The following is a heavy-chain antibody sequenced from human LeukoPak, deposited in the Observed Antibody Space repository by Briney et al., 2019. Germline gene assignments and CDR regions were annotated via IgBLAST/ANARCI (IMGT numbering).Heavy chain of an antibody. CDR1: GFTFSSYN. D-gene: IGHD1-1*01. CDR3: ARVGNWNLNAFDI. Sequence: GGSLRLSCAASGFTFSSYNMNWVRQAPGKGLEWVSSISSSSSFIYYADSVKGRFTISRDNAKNSLYLQMNSLRAEDTAVYYCARVGNWNLNAFDIWGQGTMVTVSS. CDR2: ISSSSSFI. V-gene: IGHV3-21*01. J-gene: IGHJ3*02.